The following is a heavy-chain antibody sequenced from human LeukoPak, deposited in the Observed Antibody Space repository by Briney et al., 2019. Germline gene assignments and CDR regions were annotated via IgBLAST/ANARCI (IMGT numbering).Heavy chain of an antibody. V-gene: IGHV4-34*01. D-gene: IGHD1/OR15-1a*01. CDR1: GGSFSGYY. CDR3: ARSGETTIAYLD. J-gene: IGHJ4*02. Sequence: SETLSLTCAVYGGSFSGYYWSWIRQPPGKGLEWIGEINRSGSTHYNPSLKSRVTISVDASKNHFSLELRSVTAADTAVYFCARSGETTIAYLDWGQGTLVTVSS. CDR2: INRSGST.